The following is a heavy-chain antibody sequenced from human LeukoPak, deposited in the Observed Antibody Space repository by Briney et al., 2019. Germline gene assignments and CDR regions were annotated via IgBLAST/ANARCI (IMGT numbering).Heavy chain of an antibody. CDR2: IRYDGSNK. Sequence: GGSLRLSCAASGFTFSSYGMHWVRQAPGKGLEWVAFIRYDGSNKYYADSVKGRFTISRDNSKNTLYLHVNSLRPEDTAVYYCARDGNYYDSSGYFDYWGQGTLVTVSS. V-gene: IGHV3-30*02. CDR3: ARDGNYYDSSGYFDY. CDR1: GFTFSSYG. J-gene: IGHJ4*02. D-gene: IGHD3-22*01.